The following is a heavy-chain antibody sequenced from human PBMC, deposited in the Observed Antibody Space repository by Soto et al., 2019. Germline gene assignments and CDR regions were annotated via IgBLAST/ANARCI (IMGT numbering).Heavy chain of an antibody. CDR2: IIPIFGTA. V-gene: IGHV1-69*13. Sequence: ASVKVSCKASGGTFSSYAISWVRQAPGQGLEWMGGIIPIFGTANYAQKFQGRVTITADESTSTAYMELSSLRSEDTAVYYCARDKWLGYRLCMDVWGQGTTVTVSS. J-gene: IGHJ6*02. CDR3: ARDKWLGYRLCMDV. CDR1: GGTFSSYA. D-gene: IGHD6-19*01.